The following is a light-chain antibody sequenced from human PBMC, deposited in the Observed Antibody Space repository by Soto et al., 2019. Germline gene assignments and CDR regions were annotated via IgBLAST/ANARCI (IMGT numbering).Light chain of an antibody. J-gene: IGKJ2*01. CDR1: QSISRN. V-gene: IGKV1-39*01. CDR3: QQSSSTPPMYT. CDR2: AAS. Sequence: DIQMTQSPSSLSVSVGDRVTITCRASQSISRNLNWYQQKPGKAPKILIYAASSLQSGVLSRFSGSGSGTDFTLTISSLQPEDFATYYCQQSSSTPPMYTFGQGTKLEIK.